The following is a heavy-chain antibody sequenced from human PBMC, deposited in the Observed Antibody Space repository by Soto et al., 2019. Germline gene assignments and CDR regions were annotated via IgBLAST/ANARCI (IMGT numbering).Heavy chain of an antibody. CDR1: GGSISSGGYY. CDR2: IYYSGST. CDR3: ARHKVLRYSYGRYYFDY. Sequence: SETLSLTCTVSGGSISSGGYYWGWIRQPPGKGLEWIGSIYYSGSTYYNPSLKSRVTISVDTSKNQFSLKLSSVTAADTAVYYCARHKVLRYSYGRYYFDYWGQGTLVTVSS. J-gene: IGHJ4*02. D-gene: IGHD5-18*01. V-gene: IGHV4-39*01.